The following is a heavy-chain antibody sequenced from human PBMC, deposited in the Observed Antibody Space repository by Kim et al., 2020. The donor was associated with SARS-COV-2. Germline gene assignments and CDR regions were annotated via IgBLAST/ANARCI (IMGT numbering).Heavy chain of an antibody. V-gene: IGHV1-3*01. CDR3: ARDRGAFDI. J-gene: IGHJ3*02. Sequence: ASVKVSCKASGYIFASFAIHWVRQAPGQRLEWMGWINGGNGNTQYSQKFQGRVTFTRDTSASTAYMELSSLKSEDTAVYYCARDRGAFDIWGQGTLVTVS. CDR2: INGGNGNT. CDR1: GYIFASFA.